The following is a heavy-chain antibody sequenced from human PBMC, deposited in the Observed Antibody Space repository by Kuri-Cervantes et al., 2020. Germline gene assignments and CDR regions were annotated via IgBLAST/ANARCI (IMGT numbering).Heavy chain of an antibody. D-gene: IGHD2-15*01. V-gene: IGHV1-2*02. J-gene: IGHJ4*02. Sequence: TCAASGFTFSSYAMHWVRQAPGQGLEWMGWINPNSGGTNYAQKFQGRVTMTRDTSISTAYMELSRLRSDDTAVYYCARGPPRGCSGGSCPTVFDYWGQGTLVTVSS. CDR1: GFTFSSYA. CDR2: INPNSGGT. CDR3: ARGPPRGCSGGSCPTVFDY.